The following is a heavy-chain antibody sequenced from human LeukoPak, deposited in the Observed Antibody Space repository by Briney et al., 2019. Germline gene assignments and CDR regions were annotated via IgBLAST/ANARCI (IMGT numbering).Heavy chain of an antibody. J-gene: IGHJ4*02. Sequence: SETLSLTCTVSGGSISSNYWTWIRQPAGKGLEWIGRIYTSGSYNYNPSLNSRVIMSVDTSRNQVSLRVRSVTAADTAVYYCATEGDSTAELAYWGQGTLVTVSS. V-gene: IGHV4-4*07. CDR2: IYTSGSY. CDR1: GGSISSNY. D-gene: IGHD2/OR15-2a*01. CDR3: ATEGDSTAELAY.